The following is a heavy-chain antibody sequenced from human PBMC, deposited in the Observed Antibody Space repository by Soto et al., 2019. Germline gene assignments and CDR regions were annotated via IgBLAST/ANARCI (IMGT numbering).Heavy chain of an antibody. CDR1: GFTFSGYD. J-gene: IGHJ6*02. Sequence: PGGSLRLSCAASGFTFSGYDMNWVRPAPGKGLEWISYISSSSSTIYYADSVKGRFTISRDNAENSLFLQMNCLREDDTAVYYCAKPSGYYDTTGYYGAFYYYGMDDWGQGTTVTVSS. CDR3: AKPSGYYDTTGYYGAFYYYGMDD. CDR2: ISSSSSTI. D-gene: IGHD3-22*01. V-gene: IGHV3-48*02.